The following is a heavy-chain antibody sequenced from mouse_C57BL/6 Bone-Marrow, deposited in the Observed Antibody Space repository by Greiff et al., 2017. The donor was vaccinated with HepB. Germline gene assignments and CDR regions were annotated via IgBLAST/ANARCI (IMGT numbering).Heavy chain of an antibody. Sequence: DVKLVESGGGLVQPGGSLKLSCAASGFTFSDYYMYWVRQTPEKRLEWVAYISNGGGSTYYPDTVKGRFTISRDNAKNTLYLQMSRLKSEDTAMYYCARSSFYYGNLAWFAYWGQGTLVTVSA. D-gene: IGHD2-1*01. CDR2: ISNGGGST. J-gene: IGHJ3*01. V-gene: IGHV5-12*01. CDR3: ARSSFYYGNLAWFAY. CDR1: GFTFSDYY.